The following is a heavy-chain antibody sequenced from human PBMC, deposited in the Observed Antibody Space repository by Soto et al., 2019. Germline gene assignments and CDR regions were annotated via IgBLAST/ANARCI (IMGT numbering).Heavy chain of an antibody. CDR2: ITSAGMI. J-gene: IGHJ4*02. Sequence: VKLVESGGALVQPGGSLKLSCAASGFMFGGFGMNWVRQAPGKGLEWVSHITSAGMIDYADSVRGRFTISRDNAKKSLSLKLDSVRAEDTCVYYCAREVYTGGLFDYWGQGTLVTVSS. CDR1: GFMFGGFG. V-gene: IGHV3-48*03. D-gene: IGHD2-8*02. CDR3: AREVYTGGLFDY.